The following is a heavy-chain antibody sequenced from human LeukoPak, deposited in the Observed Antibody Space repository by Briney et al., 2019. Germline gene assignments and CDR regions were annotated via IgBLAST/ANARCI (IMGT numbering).Heavy chain of an antibody. V-gene: IGHV4-39*07. CDR2: IYYSGST. J-gene: IGHJ4*02. Sequence: KPSETLSLTCTVSGGSISSSSYYWGWIRQPPGKGLEWIGSIYYSGSTYYNPSLKSRVTISVDTSKNQFSLNLSSVTAADTAVYYCAREIPIPTLGYCSSTSCYRFDYWGQGTLVTVSS. CDR1: GGSISSSSYY. D-gene: IGHD2-2*01. CDR3: AREIPIPTLGYCSSTSCYRFDY.